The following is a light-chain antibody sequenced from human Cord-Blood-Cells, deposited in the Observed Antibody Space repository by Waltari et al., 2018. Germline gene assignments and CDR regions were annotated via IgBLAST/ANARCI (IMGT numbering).Light chain of an antibody. CDR3: CSYTGSSSHYV. Sequence: QSALTQPASVSGSPGQSITISCTGTISDVGRYNLVSWYQQHPGKAPKLMIYEGSKRPSGVSTRFSGSKSGNTASRTISGLQAEDEADYYCCSYTGSSSHYVFGTGTKLTVL. CDR2: EGS. CDR1: ISDVGRYNL. J-gene: IGLJ1*01. V-gene: IGLV2-14*02.